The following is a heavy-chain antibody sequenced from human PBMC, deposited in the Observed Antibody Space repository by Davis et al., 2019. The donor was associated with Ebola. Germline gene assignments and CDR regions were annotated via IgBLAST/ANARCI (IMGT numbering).Heavy chain of an antibody. CDR2: ISGSGVST. J-gene: IGHJ6*03. CDR1: RFTFNNYA. V-gene: IGHV3-23*01. CDR3: TADVVPAATRGVYYYYYYMDV. D-gene: IGHD2-2*01. Sequence: GESLKISCAASRFTFNNYAMSWVRQAPGKGLEWVSAISGSGVSTYYADSVKGRFTISRDNSKNTLYLQMNSLRVEDTAVYYCTADVVPAATRGVYYYYYYMDVWGKGTTVTVSS.